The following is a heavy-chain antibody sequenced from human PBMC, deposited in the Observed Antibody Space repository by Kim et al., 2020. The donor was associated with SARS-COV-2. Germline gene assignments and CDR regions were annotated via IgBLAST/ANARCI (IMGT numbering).Heavy chain of an antibody. D-gene: IGHD2-15*01. V-gene: IGHV4-39*07. J-gene: IGHJ3*02. CDR3: ARDRGFGGNILFDI. CDR2: IYYSGST. CDR1: GGSISSSSYY. Sequence: SETLSLTCTVSGGSISSSSYYWGWIRQPPGKGLEWIGSIYYSGSTYYNPSLKSRVTISVDTSKNQFSLKLSSVTAADTAVYYCARDRGFGGNILFDIWGQGTMVTVSS.